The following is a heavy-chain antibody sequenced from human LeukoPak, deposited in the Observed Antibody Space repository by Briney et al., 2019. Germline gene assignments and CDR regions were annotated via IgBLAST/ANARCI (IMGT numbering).Heavy chain of an antibody. V-gene: IGHV4-34*01. Sequence: SETLSLTCAVYGGPFSGYYWSWIRQPPGKGLEWIGEINHSGSTNYNPSLKSRVTISVDTSKNQFSLKLSSVTAADTAVYYCARSRYYDSSGLSPVDYWGQGTLVTVSS. J-gene: IGHJ4*02. CDR1: GGPFSGYY. CDR2: INHSGST. CDR3: ARSRYYDSSGLSPVDY. D-gene: IGHD3-22*01.